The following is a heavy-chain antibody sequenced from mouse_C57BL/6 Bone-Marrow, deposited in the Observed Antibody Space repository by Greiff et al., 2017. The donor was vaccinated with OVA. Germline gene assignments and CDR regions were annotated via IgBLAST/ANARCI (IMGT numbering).Heavy chain of an antibody. J-gene: IGHJ1*03. CDR1: GFSFNTYA. V-gene: IGHV10-1*01. Sequence: EVNVVESGGGLVQPKGSLKLSCAASGFSFNTYAMNWVRQAPGKGLEWVARIRRKSNNYATYYADSVKDRFTISRDDSESMLYLQMNNLKTESTAMYYCVRQAGATVVEEGYWYFDVWGTGTTVTVSS. CDR3: VRQAGATVVEEGYWYFDV. D-gene: IGHD1-1*01. CDR2: IRRKSNNYAT.